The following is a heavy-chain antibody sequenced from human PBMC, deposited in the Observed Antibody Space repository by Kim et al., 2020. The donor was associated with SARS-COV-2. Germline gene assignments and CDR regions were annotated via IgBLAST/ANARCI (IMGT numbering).Heavy chain of an antibody. Sequence: PPLKSRVTISVDTSKNQFSLKLSSVTAADTAVYYCARPGYCSGGSCYQYDYWGQGTLVTVSS. V-gene: IGHV4-39*01. J-gene: IGHJ4*02. D-gene: IGHD2-15*01. CDR3: ARPGYCSGGSCYQYDY.